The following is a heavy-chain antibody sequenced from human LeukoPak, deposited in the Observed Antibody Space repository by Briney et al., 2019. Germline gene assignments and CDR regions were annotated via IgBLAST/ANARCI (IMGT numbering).Heavy chain of an antibody. Sequence: GESLKISCKGSGYSFTSHWIGWVRQMPGKGLEWMAVIYPGDSDTKYSPSFQGHVTTSADSSSSTAYLQWSSLKASDTAMYYCARSSDSSGYYDYFDYWGQGTLVTVSS. D-gene: IGHD3-22*01. V-gene: IGHV5-51*01. CDR3: ARSSDSSGYYDYFDY. J-gene: IGHJ4*02. CDR2: IYPGDSDT. CDR1: GYSFTSHW.